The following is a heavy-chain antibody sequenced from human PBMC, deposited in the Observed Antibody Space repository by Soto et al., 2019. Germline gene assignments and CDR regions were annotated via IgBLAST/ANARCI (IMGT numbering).Heavy chain of an antibody. V-gene: IGHV3-7*05. CDR2: IKDDGSAK. Sequence: EAQLVESGGGLVQPGGSLRLSCAASGFSFSSYWMTWVRQAPGKGLEWVANIKDDGSAKYYVDSVRGRFTNSRDNAKNSIFLQINGLRAVDSALYDCVCPPDCGGNTILTRWGQGTLVTVSS. J-gene: IGHJ4*02. CDR3: VCPPDCGGNTILTR. D-gene: IGHD2-21*01. CDR1: GFSFSSYW.